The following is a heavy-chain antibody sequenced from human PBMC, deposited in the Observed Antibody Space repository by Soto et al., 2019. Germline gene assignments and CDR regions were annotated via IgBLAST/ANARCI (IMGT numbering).Heavy chain of an antibody. CDR2: IDGDDDK. CDR3: ARIRDGYNSVIDY. D-gene: IGHD1-1*01. Sequence: SGPTLVNPTQPLTLTCTFSGFSLSTRGMCVTWIRQPPGKALEWLALIDGDDDKFFSTSLKTRLTISKDTSKNQVVLAMTNMDPVDTATYYCARIRDGYNSVIDYWGQGTLVTVSS. V-gene: IGHV2-70*01. J-gene: IGHJ4*02. CDR1: GFSLSTRGMC.